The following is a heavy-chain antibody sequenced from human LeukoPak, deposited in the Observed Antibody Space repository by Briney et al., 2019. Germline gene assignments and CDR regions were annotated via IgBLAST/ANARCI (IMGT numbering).Heavy chain of an antibody. J-gene: IGHJ4*02. CDR3: AKDLGKVAVAGRGFDY. Sequence: PGGSLRLSCAASGFTFSSYAVSWVRQAPGKGLEWVSAISGSGGSTYYADSVKGRFTISRDNSKNTLYLQMNSLRAEDTAVYYCAKDLGKVAVAGRGFDYWGQGTLVTVSS. V-gene: IGHV3-23*01. D-gene: IGHD6-19*01. CDR2: ISGSGGST. CDR1: GFTFSSYA.